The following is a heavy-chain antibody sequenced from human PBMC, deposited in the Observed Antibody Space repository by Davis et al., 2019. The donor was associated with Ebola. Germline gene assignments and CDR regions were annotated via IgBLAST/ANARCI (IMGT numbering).Heavy chain of an antibody. CDR1: GFTFSSYG. Sequence: PGGSLRLSCAASGFTFSSYGMHWVRQAPGKGLEWVAVISHDGSNKYYADSVKGRFTIPRDNSKNTLYLQMNSLRAEDTAVYYCAKDYLDYWGQGTLVTVSS. J-gene: IGHJ4*02. CDR3: AKDYLDY. CDR2: ISHDGSNK. V-gene: IGHV3-30*18.